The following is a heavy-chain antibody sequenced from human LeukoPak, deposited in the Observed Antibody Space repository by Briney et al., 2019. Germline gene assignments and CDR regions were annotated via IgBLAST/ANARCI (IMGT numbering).Heavy chain of an antibody. CDR3: ARVGPYSSGYPFDY. J-gene: IGHJ4*02. CDR1: GFTLSSYA. V-gene: IGHV3-23*01. Sequence: PGGSLRLSCAASGFTLSSYAMSWVRQAPGKGLEWVSAISDTGNTYHADSVKGRFTISRDSSKNTLFLQMNSLRAEDTAVYYCARVGPYSSGYPFDYWGQGTLVTVSS. CDR2: ISDTGNT. D-gene: IGHD3-22*01.